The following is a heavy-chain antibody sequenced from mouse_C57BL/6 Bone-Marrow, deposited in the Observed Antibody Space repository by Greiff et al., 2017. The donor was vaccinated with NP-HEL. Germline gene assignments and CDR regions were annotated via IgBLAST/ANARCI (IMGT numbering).Heavy chain of an antibody. V-gene: IGHV1-81*01. J-gene: IGHJ4*01. CDR1: GYTFTSYG. Sequence: VQLQESGAELARPGASVKLSCKASGYTFTSYGISWVKQRTGQGLEWIGEIYPRSGNTYYNEKFKGKATLTADKSSSTAYMELRSLTSEDSAVYFCARWTLYYAMDYWGQGTSVTVSS. CDR3: ARWTLYYAMDY. CDR2: IYPRSGNT.